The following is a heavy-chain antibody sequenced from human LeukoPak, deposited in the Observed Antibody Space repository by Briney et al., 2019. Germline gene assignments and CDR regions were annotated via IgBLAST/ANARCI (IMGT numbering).Heavy chain of an antibody. CDR2: VKQDGSEN. Sequence: GGSLRLSCAASGFTFSTYYMTWVRQAPGKGLEWVAGVKQDGSENYYVDFVKGRFTISRDNFKNSLYLQMNSLRAEDTAVYFCARERYCTSTTCYVGVPFDYWGQGTLVTVAS. D-gene: IGHD2-2*01. J-gene: IGHJ4*02. CDR1: GFTFSTYY. V-gene: IGHV3-7*01. CDR3: ARERYCTSTTCYVGVPFDY.